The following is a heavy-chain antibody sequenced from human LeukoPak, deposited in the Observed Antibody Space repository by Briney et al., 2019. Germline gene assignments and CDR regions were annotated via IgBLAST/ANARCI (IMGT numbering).Heavy chain of an antibody. Sequence: SETLSLTCAVSGYSISSGYYWGWIRQPPGKGLEWIGSIYHSGSTYYNPSLKSRVTISVDTSKNQFSLKLSSVTAADTAVYYCARNRARHDLLRYFDWNDYWGQGTLVTVSS. CDR1: GYSISSGYY. CDR2: IYHSGST. V-gene: IGHV4-38-2*01. D-gene: IGHD3-9*01. CDR3: ARNRARHDLLRYFDWNDY. J-gene: IGHJ4*02.